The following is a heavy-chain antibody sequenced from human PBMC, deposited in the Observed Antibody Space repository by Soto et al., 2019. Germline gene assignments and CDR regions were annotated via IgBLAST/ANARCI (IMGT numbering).Heavy chain of an antibody. CDR3: IGTYSGWSMRFDY. V-gene: IGHV3-15*01. CDR2: VKSKTDGGTI. D-gene: IGHD5-12*01. Sequence: EVQLVESGGGLVKPGGSLRLSCAASGFTFSNAWMTWVRQAPGKGLEWVGRVKSKTDGGTIDYAAPVKDRFTISRADSKNTLYLQMNSMKTEDTAVYYCIGTYSGWSMRFDYWGQGPLVPVSS. CDR1: GFTFSNAW. J-gene: IGHJ4*02.